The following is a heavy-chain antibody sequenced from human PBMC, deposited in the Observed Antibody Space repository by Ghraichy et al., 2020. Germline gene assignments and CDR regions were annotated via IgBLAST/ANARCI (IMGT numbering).Heavy chain of an antibody. V-gene: IGHV3-21*01. CDR2: ISSSSSYI. CDR1: GFTFSSYS. CDR3: ARAGRSSKWEVRPFDY. J-gene: IGHJ4*02. Sequence: GGSLRLSCAASGFTFSSYSMNWVRQAPGKGLEWVSSISSSSSYIYYADSVKGRFTISRDNAKNSLYVQMNSLRAEDTAVYYCARAGRSSKWEVRPFDYWGQGTLVTVSS. D-gene: IGHD1-26*01.